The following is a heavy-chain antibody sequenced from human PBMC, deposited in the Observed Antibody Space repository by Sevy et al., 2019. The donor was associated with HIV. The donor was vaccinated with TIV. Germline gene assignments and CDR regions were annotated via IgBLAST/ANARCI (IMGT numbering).Heavy chain of an antibody. CDR3: ASSPFSGYDYPRPNYYYYMDV. J-gene: IGHJ6*03. CDR1: GYTLTELS. D-gene: IGHD5-12*01. CDR2: FDPEDGEK. V-gene: IGHV1-24*01. Sequence: ASVKVSCKVSGYTLTELSMHWVRQAPGKGLEWMGGFDPEDGEKIYAQKFQGRVTMTEDTSTDTAYMELSSLRSEDTAVYYCASSPFSGYDYPRPNYYYYMDVWGKGTTVTVSS.